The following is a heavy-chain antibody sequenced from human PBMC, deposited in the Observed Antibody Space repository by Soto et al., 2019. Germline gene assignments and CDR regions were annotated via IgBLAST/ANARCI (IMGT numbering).Heavy chain of an antibody. Sequence: KGLELMGWISPYPGNKHSATQVQARLTMTTDTSTSTAYMDLGSLTSDDTAVYYCARERTGTTSMDVWGQGTTVTVSS. CDR2: ISPYPGNK. V-gene: IGHV1-18*01. J-gene: IGHJ6*02. D-gene: IGHD1-1*01. CDR3: ARERTGTTSMDV.